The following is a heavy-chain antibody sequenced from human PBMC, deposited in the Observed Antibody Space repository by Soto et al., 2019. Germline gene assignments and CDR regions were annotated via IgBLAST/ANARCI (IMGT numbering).Heavy chain of an antibody. D-gene: IGHD4-4*01. CDR2: IHEDGHFK. Sequence: PGGSLRLSCAASGFGFSSYSMSWIRQAPGKGLEWLAHIHEDGHFKFYVDSVKGRFTISRDDALNSLYLQMNSLRAEDTAMYYCARDEGVPINYRFDYWGQGTLVTVSS. CDR3: ARDEGVPINYRFDY. CDR1: GFGFSSYS. J-gene: IGHJ4*02. V-gene: IGHV3-7*03.